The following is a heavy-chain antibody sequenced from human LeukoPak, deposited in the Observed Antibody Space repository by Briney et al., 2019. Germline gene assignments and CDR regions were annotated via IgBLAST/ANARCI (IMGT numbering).Heavy chain of an antibody. J-gene: IGHJ3*02. CDR1: GGSISSYY. V-gene: IGHV4-59*01. D-gene: IGHD2-2*01. CDR2: IYYSGST. Sequence: SETLSLTCTVSGGSISSYYWSWIRQPPGKGLEWIGYIYYSGSTNYNPSLKSRVTISVDTSKNQFPLKLSSVTAADTAVYYCARDLCSSTSCYDAFDIWGQGTMVTVSS. CDR3: ARDLCSSTSCYDAFDI.